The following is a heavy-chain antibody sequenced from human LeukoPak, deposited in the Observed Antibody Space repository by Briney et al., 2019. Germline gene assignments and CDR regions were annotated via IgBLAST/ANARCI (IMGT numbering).Heavy chain of an antibody. J-gene: IGHJ3*02. CDR2: INWNGGST. CDR3: ARDGDGYGGNLAGAFDI. D-gene: IGHD4-23*01. V-gene: IGHV3-20*04. CDR1: GFTFDDYG. Sequence: PGGSLRLSCAASGFTFDDYGMSWVRQAPGKGLEWVSGINWNGGSTGYADSVKGRFTISRDNAKNSLYLQMNSLRAEDTALYYCARDGDGYGGNLAGAFDIWGQGTMVTVSS.